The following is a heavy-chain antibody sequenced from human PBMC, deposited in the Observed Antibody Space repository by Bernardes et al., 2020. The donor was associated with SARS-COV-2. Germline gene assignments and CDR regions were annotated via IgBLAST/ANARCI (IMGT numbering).Heavy chain of an antibody. D-gene: IGHD3-22*01. CDR2: ISGSGGST. J-gene: IGHJ4*02. CDR3: AKDPTRWGTYYYDSSGYYLDY. Sequence: GGSLRLSCAASGFTFSSYAMSWVRQAPGKGLEWVSAISGSGGSTYYADSVKGRFTISRDNSKNTLYLQMNSLRAEDTAVYYCAKDPTRWGTYYYDSSGYYLDYWGQGTLVTVSS. CDR1: GFTFSSYA. V-gene: IGHV3-23*01.